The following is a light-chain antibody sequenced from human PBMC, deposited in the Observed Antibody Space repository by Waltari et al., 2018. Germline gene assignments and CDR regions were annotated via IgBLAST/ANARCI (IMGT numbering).Light chain of an antibody. CDR2: DAS. V-gene: IGKV3-11*01. J-gene: IGKJ2*01. CDR1: QSVSSY. CDR3: QQRSNWPPYT. Sequence: EIVLTQSPATLSLSPGERATLSCRASQSVSSYLACYQQKPGQAPRRLIYDASNRATGIPARFSGSGSGTDFTLTISSLEPEDFAVYYCQQRSNWPPYTFGQGTKLEIK.